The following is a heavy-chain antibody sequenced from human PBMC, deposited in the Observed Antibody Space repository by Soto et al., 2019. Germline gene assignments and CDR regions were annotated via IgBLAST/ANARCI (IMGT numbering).Heavy chain of an antibody. CDR1: GYTFTSYD. CDR2: MNPNSGNT. CDR3: ARGRSRSDLDSGSYPFDY. Sequence: QVQLVQSGAEVKKPGASVKVSCKAYGYTFTSYDINWVRQATGQGLEWMGWMNPNSGNTGYAQKFQGRVTMTRNTSISTAYMELSSLRSEDTAVYYCARGRSRSDLDSGSYPFDYWGQGTLVTVSS. J-gene: IGHJ4*02. V-gene: IGHV1-8*01. D-gene: IGHD1-26*01.